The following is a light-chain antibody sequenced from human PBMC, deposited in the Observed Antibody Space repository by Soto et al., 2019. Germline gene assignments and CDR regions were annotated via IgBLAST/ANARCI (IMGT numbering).Light chain of an antibody. CDR3: QQYSSSPRT. CDR2: DAS. CDR1: QSVSSY. J-gene: IGKJ5*01. Sequence: EIVLTQSPATLSLSPGERATLSCRASQSVSSYLACYQQKPGQAPRLLIYDASNTATGIPARFSGSGSGTDFTLTISSLEPEDFAVYHCQQYSSSPRTFGQGTRLEIK. V-gene: IGKV3-11*01.